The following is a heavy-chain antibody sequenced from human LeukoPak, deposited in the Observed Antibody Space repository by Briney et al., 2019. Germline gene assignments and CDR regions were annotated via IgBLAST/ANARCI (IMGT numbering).Heavy chain of an antibody. Sequence: GGSLRLSCAASRFTFNSYAMSWVRQAPGKGLEWVSVIGGSNGITFYVGSVKGRFTISRDNAKNSLYLQMNSLRAEDTALYYCAKAPIVGAPGGFDYWGQGTLVTVSS. V-gene: IGHV3-23*01. D-gene: IGHD1-26*01. CDR3: AKAPIVGAPGGFDY. CDR2: IGGSNGIT. J-gene: IGHJ4*02. CDR1: RFTFNSYA.